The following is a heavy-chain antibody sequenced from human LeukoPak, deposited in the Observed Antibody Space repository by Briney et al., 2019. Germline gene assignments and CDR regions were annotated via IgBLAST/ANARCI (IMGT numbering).Heavy chain of an antibody. CDR2: ISAYNGNT. J-gene: IGHJ5*02. CDR1: GYTFTSYD. D-gene: IGHD2-2*01. V-gene: IGHV1-18*01. Sequence: AASVKVSCKASGYTFTSYDINWVRQAPGQGLEWMGWISAYNGNTNYAQKLQGRVTMTTDTSTSTAYMELRSLRSDDTAVYYCARGGDIVVVPAAMGWFDPWGQGTLVTVSS. CDR3: ARGGDIVVVPAAMGWFDP.